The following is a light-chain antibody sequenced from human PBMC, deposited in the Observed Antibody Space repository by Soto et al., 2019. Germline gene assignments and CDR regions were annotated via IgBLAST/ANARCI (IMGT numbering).Light chain of an antibody. Sequence: DIQMTQSPSSLSASVGDRITITCRASRSISNYLNWYQQKPGKAPNLLIYAASSLQSGVPSRFSGSGSRTDFTLPISSLQPEDFATYYCQHSFSTPRTFGQGTKVDIK. CDR1: RSISNY. CDR2: AAS. V-gene: IGKV1-39*01. CDR3: QHSFSTPRT. J-gene: IGKJ1*01.